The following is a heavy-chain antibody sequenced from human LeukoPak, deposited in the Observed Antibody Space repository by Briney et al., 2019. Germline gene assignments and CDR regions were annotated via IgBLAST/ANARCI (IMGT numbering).Heavy chain of an antibody. CDR1: GFIFTTYA. CDR3: AKDMSDYTNFPDV. D-gene: IGHD4-11*01. Sequence: GGSLRLSCAASGFIFTTYAMIWVRQAPGKGLEWVSTISGGGGSTFYADSVKGRFTIFRVNSKNTLYLQMNSLRAGDTAIYYCAKDMSDYTNFPDVWGQGTTVTVSS. J-gene: IGHJ6*02. CDR2: ISGGGGST. V-gene: IGHV3-23*01.